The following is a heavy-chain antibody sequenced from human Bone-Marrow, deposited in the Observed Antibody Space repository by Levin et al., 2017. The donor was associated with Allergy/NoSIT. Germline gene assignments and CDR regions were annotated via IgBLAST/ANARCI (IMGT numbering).Heavy chain of an antibody. V-gene: IGHV1-69*04. CDR3: ARGWPGRSYGDAFDV. CDR2: IIPILAIA. Sequence: KISCKASGCTFSNYAINWVRQAPGQGLEWMGRIIPILAIANSAQKFQGRVTITADKSMSTAYMDLSSLKSEDTAVYYCARGWPGRSYGDAFDVWGQGTLVTVSS. CDR1: GCTFSNYA. J-gene: IGHJ3*01. D-gene: IGHD5-18*01.